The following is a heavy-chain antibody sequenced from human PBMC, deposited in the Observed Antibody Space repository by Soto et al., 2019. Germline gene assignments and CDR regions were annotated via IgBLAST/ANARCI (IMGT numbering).Heavy chain of an antibody. CDR3: ARDERGDPTTGSYDGMYG. D-gene: IGHD1-1*01. CDR2: INPNSGGT. V-gene: IGHV1-2*02. J-gene: IGHJ6*04. Sequence: GDSLQVSCTTSGHTFTGSYLHWVRQAPGQGLEWMGWINPNSGGTNYARKFQGRVTMTRATSISTAYMELGRLTSDDTAVYYCARDERGDPTTGSYDGMYGWGKGNTVTV. CDR1: GHTFTGSY.